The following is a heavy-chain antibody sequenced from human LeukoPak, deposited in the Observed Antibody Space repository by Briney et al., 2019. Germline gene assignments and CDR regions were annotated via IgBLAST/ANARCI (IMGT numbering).Heavy chain of an antibody. D-gene: IGHD6-19*01. CDR2: IKQDGSEK. CDR1: GFIFNDYY. V-gene: IGHV3-7*01. J-gene: IGHJ4*01. CDR3: ARQLVAGPYCEY. Sequence: PGGSLRLSCAASGFIFNDYYMGWIRQAPGKGLEWVANIKQDGSEKYYVDSVKGRFTISRDNAKNSLYLQMNTLRAEDTAVYYCARQLVAGPYCEYWGHGTLVTVSS.